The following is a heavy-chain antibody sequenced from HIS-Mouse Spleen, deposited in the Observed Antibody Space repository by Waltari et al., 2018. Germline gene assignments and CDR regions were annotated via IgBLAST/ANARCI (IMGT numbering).Heavy chain of an antibody. J-gene: IGHJ4*02. V-gene: IGHV3-15*01. D-gene: IGHD3-9*01. CDR2: IKSKTDGGTT. CDR3: TTDVEDDILTGWR. CDR1: GFTFSNAW. Sequence: EVQLVESGGGLVKPGGSLRLSCAASGFTFSNAWMSCVRQAPGKGLEWVGRIKSKTDGGTTDYAAPVKGTFTNSRDDSKNTLYLQMISLKTEDTAVYYCTTDVEDDILTGWRWGQGTLVTVSS.